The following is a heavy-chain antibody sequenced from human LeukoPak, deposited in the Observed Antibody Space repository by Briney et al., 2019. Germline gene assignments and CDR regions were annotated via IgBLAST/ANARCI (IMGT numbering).Heavy chain of an antibody. Sequence: PSETLSLTCAVYGGSFSGYYWSWIRQPPGKGLEWIGEINHSGSTNYNPSLKSRVTISVDTSKNQSSLKLSSVTAADTAVYYCARVNRITMVRGATPPYYYYYMDVWGKGTTVTVSS. CDR1: GGSFSGYY. CDR2: INHSGST. J-gene: IGHJ6*03. D-gene: IGHD3-10*01. V-gene: IGHV4-34*01. CDR3: ARVNRITMVRGATPPYYYYYMDV.